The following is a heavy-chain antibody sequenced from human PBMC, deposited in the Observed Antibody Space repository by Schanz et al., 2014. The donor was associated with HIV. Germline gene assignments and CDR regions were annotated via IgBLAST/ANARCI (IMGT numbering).Heavy chain of an antibody. CDR2: ISYDGSNK. CDR3: AKGGFYGDYVSYYYGLDV. D-gene: IGHD4-17*01. J-gene: IGHJ6*02. V-gene: IGHV3-30*18. Sequence: QVQLVESGGGVVQPGRSLRLSCAASGFTFSSYGMHWVRQAPGKGLEWVAVISYDGSNKYYADSVKGRFTISRDNSKNTLYLQMNSLRAEDTAVYYCAKGGFYGDYVSYYYGLDVWGQGTTVTVSS. CDR1: GFTFSSYG.